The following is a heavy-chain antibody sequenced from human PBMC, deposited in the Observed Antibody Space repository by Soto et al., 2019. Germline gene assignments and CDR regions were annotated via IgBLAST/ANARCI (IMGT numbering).Heavy chain of an antibody. D-gene: IGHD4-17*01. CDR2: INPNSGGT. J-gene: IGHJ6*02. V-gene: IGHV1-2*02. CDR1: GYTFTGYY. CDR3: AIATVTTRHYYYYYGMDV. Sequence: QVQLVQSGAEVKKPGASVKVSCKASGYTFTGYYMHWVRQAPGQGLEWMGWINPNSGGTNYAQKFQGRVTMTRDTSISTAYMELSRLRSDDTAVYYCAIATVTTRHYYYYYGMDVWGRGTTVTVSS.